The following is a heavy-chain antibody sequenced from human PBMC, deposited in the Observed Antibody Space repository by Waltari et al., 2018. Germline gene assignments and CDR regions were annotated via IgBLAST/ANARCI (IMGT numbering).Heavy chain of an antibody. CDR2: IKTDGSEK. CDR3: ASDPARWRDWVSTY. V-gene: IGHV3-7*01. J-gene: IGHJ4*02. CDR1: GFTFSGHW. D-gene: IGHD3-9*01. Sequence: EVRLVESGGGLVHPGGSLRLSCAASGFTFSGHWMSWVRQSPGKGLEWMANIKTDGSEKYYADSVKGRFTISRDNAKNSLFLQLNSLRAEDTAVYYCASDPARWRDWVSTYWGQGTLVTVSS.